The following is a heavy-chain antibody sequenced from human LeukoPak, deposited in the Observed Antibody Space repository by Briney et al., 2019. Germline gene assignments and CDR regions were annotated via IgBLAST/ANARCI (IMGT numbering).Heavy chain of an antibody. CDR3: ARDVVVVTAAPNAFDI. J-gene: IGHJ3*02. CDR2: TNPNSGDT. D-gene: IGHD2-21*02. V-gene: IGHV1-2*02. Sequence: ASVKVSCKASGYTFTGYYIHWVRQAPGQGLEWMGWTNPNSGDTHYAQKFQDRVTMTRDTSISTAYMELSRLRSDDTAVYFCARDVVVVTAAPNAFDIWGRGTLVTVSS. CDR1: GYTFTGYY.